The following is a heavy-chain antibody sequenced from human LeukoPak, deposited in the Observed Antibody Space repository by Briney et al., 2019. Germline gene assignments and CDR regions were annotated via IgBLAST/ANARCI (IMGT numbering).Heavy chain of an antibody. CDR1: GGTFSSYA. D-gene: IGHD4-17*01. Sequence: SVKVSCKASGGTFSSYAISWVRQAPGQGLEWMGRIIPILGIANYAQKFQGRVTITGDKSTSTAYMELSSLRSEDTAVYYCASSIYDYGVYSFDYWGQGTLVTVSS. CDR2: IIPILGIA. CDR3: ASSIYDYGVYSFDY. V-gene: IGHV1-69*04. J-gene: IGHJ4*02.